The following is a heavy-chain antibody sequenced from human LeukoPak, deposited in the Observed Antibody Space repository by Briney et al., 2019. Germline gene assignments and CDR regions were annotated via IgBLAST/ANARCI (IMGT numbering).Heavy chain of an antibody. V-gene: IGHV3-33*01. Sequence: GRSLRLSCAASEXTFSSYGMHWVRQAPGKGLEWVALIWYDGSNEYYADSVKGRFAISRDNSKNTLYLQMNSLRAEDTAVYYCAREVQDAFDIWGQGTMVIVSS. CDR1: EXTFSSYG. CDR2: IWYDGSNE. CDR3: AREVQDAFDI. J-gene: IGHJ3*02.